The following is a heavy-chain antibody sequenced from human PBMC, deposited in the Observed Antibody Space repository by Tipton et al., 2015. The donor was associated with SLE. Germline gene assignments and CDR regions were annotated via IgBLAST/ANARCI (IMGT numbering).Heavy chain of an antibody. J-gene: IGHJ4*02. CDR3: ARGGTYHDSSGNIDY. CDR1: GASISSYY. D-gene: IGHD3-22*01. V-gene: IGHV4-59*01. Sequence: TLSLTCTVSGASISSYYWSWIRQPPGKGLEWIGYVYDIEFTNYNPSLKSRVTISLDTSKNQFSLKLSSVTAADTAAYYCARGGTYHDSSGNIDYWGQGTLVTASS. CDR2: VYDIEFT.